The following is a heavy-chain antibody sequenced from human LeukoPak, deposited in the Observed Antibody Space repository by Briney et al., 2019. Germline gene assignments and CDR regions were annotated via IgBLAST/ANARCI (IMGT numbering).Heavy chain of an antibody. V-gene: IGHV3-48*03. CDR1: GFTFSSYE. D-gene: IGHD3-3*01. Sequence: PGGSLRLSCAASGFTFSSYEMNWVRQAPGKGLEWVSYISSSGSTIYYADSVKGRFTISRDNAKNSLYLQMNSLRAEDTAVYYCARDTQYYDFWSGHWHTNYYGMGVWGQGTTVTVSS. J-gene: IGHJ6*02. CDR3: ARDTQYYDFWSGHWHTNYYGMGV. CDR2: ISSSGSTI.